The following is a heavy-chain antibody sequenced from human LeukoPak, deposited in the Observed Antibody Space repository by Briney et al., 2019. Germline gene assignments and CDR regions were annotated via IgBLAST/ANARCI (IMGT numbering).Heavy chain of an antibody. D-gene: IGHD6-13*01. CDR3: AXXXXXSSYASAPNWFDP. CDR1: GYTFTGYY. V-gene: IGHV1-2*02. CDR2: INPNSGGT. Sequence: ASVKVSCKASGYTFTGYYMHWVRQAPGQGLEWMGWINPNSGGTNYAQKFQGRVTMTRDTSISTAYMELSRLRSDDTAVYYCAXXXXXSSYASAPNWFDPWGQGTLVTVSS. J-gene: IGHJ5*02.